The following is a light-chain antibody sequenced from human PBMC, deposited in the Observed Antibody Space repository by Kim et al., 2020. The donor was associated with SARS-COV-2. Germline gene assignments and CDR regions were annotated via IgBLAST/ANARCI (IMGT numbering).Light chain of an antibody. V-gene: IGKV1-27*01. J-gene: IGKJ4*01. Sequence: ASVGDRVTITCPASQGIRNYLAWYQQKPGRAPALLIADTSTLQPGVPSRFRGSGSGTDFTLTITSLQPEDVATYYCQKYDSAPLTFGGGTKVDIK. CDR1: QGIRNY. CDR3: QKYDSAPLT. CDR2: DTS.